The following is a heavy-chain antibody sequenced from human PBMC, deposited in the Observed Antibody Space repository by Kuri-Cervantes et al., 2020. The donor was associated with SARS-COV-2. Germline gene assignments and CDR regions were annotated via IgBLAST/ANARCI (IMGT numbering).Heavy chain of an antibody. CDR1: GGSFSGSYS. V-gene: IGHV4-30-2*01. Sequence: LRLSCAVSGGSFSGSYSWSWIWQPPGKGLEWIGYIYHSGSTYYNPSLKSRVTISGDESKNQFSLRLTSVTAADTAVYYCASGSFGSNDFWGQGTLVTVSS. CDR3: ASGSFGSNDF. CDR2: IYHSGST. D-gene: IGHD3-10*01. J-gene: IGHJ4*02.